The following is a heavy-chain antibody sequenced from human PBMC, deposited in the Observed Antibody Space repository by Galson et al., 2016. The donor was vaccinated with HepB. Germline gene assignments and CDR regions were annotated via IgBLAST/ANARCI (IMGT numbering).Heavy chain of an antibody. CDR3: ARDGVVVPAANWFDP. V-gene: IGHV3-11*06. CDR2: ISSSGTYT. J-gene: IGHJ5*02. CDR1: GFTFSNYY. D-gene: IGHD2-2*01. Sequence: SLRLSCAASGFTFSNYYMSWIRQAPGKGLEWISYISSSGTYTDYADSVKGRFTISRDNAKYSLSLQMNSLRAEDTAVYYCARDGVVVPAANWFDPWGQGTLVIVSS.